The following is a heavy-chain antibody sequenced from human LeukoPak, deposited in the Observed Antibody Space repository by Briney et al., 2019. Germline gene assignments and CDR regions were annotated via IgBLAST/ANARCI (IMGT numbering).Heavy chain of an antibody. V-gene: IGHV4-34*01. CDR1: GGSISSYY. Sequence: SETLSLTCTVSGGSISSYYWSWIRQPPGKGLEWIGEINHSGSTNYNPSLKSRVTISVDTSKNQFSLKLSSVTAADTAVYYCARQPQYSSSSYYFDYWGQGTLVTVSS. CDR3: ARQPQYSSSSYYFDY. J-gene: IGHJ4*02. CDR2: INHSGST. D-gene: IGHD6-6*01.